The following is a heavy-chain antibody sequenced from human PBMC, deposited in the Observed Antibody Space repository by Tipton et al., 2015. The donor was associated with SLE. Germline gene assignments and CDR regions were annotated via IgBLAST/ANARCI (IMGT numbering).Heavy chain of an antibody. J-gene: IGHJ4*02. Sequence: LRLSCAVYGGSFSGYYWSWIRQPPGKGLEWIGESHQSGTTNYHPSFKSRVTISVDTSKNQFSLRLSSVTAADTAVYYCARRPYVSSGYFFDYWGQGTLVTVSS. V-gene: IGHV4-34*01. CDR3: ARRPYVSSGYFFDY. CDR2: SHQSGTT. D-gene: IGHD3-22*01. CDR1: GGSFSGYY.